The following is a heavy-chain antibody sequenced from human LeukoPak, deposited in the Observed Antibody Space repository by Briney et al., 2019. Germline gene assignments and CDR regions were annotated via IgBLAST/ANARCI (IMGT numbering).Heavy chain of an antibody. J-gene: IGHJ4*02. CDR2: IFSGGST. D-gene: IGHD3-22*01. Sequence: GGSLRLSCAASGFTVSSNYMSWVRQAPGKGLEWVSVIFSGGSTYYADSVKGRFTISRDNSKNTLYLQMNSLRAEDTAVYYCARVLVAVFDYWGQGTLVTVSS. V-gene: IGHV3-66*01. CDR1: GFTVSSNY. CDR3: ARVLVAVFDY.